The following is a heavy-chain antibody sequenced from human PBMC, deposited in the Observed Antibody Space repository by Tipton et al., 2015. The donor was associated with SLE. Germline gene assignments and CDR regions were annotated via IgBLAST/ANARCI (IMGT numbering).Heavy chain of an antibody. J-gene: IGHJ4*02. Sequence: TLSLTCDVSGYSISSGYYWGWIRQLPGKGLEWIGSVHHDGTSYYRPSLKSRVTISVDTSKNQFSLRLSSVTAADTAVYYCASSSPGYTSGGGSLDYWGQGTLVTVSS. CDR1: GYSISSGYY. CDR3: ASSSPGYTSGGGSLDY. CDR2: VHHDGTS. D-gene: IGHD6-19*01. V-gene: IGHV4-38-2*01.